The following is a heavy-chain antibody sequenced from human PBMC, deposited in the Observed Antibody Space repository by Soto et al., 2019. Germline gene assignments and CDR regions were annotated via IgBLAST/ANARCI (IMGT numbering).Heavy chain of an antibody. CDR1: GGSISSSSYY. Sequence: SETLSLTCTVSGGSISSSSYYWGWIRQPPGKGLEWIGSIYYSGSTYYNPSLKSRVTISVDTSKNQFSLKLSSVTAADTAVYYCARAAGSRYYYYYGMDVWGQGTTVAVSS. J-gene: IGHJ6*02. V-gene: IGHV4-39*01. D-gene: IGHD3-10*01. CDR3: ARAAGSRYYYYYGMDV. CDR2: IYYSGST.